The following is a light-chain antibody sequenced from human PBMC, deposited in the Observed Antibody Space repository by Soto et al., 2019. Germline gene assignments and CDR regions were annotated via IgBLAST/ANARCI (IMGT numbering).Light chain of an antibody. CDR1: QSVLYSSNNKNY. CDR2: WAS. V-gene: IGKV4-1*01. J-gene: IGKJ2*01. Sequence: DIVMTQSPDSLAVSLGERATINCKSSQSVLYSSNNKNYLAWYQQRPGQPPKLLIYWASTRESGVPDRFSGSGSGTDFTLTITSLQAEDVAVYYCQQYESTPPTFGHGTKLEI. CDR3: QQYESTPPT.